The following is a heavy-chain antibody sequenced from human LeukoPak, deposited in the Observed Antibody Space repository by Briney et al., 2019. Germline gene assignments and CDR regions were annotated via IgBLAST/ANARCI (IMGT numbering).Heavy chain of an antibody. J-gene: IGHJ4*02. CDR3: AKVLDSTGYYYFFDY. Sequence: GGSLRLSCAASGFTFSSYAMSWVRQAPGKGLEWVSAISGSGGSTRYANSVKGRFTISRDNSKNTLYLQMNSLRAEDTAVYYCAKVLDSTGYYYFFDYWGQGTLVTVSS. V-gene: IGHV3-23*01. CDR1: GFTFSSYA. CDR2: ISGSGGST. D-gene: IGHD3-22*01.